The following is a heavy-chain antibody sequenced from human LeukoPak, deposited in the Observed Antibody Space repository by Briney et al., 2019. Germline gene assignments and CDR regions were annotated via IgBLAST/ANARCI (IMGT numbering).Heavy chain of an antibody. J-gene: IGHJ4*02. CDR3: ARGTLYRGWSYYLDF. D-gene: IGHD6-19*01. CDR2: IGPSGSNI. Sequence: GGSLRLSCAASGFTFGIYAMNWVRQAPGKGLEWVSYIGPSGSNIYYADSVKGRFTISRDNAKDSLYLQMNSLRAEDTAVYYCARGTLYRGWSYYLDFWGQGSQVTVSS. V-gene: IGHV3-48*01. CDR1: GFTFGIYA.